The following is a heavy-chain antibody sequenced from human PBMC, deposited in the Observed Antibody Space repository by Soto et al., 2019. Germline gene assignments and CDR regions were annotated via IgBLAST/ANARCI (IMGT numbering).Heavy chain of an antibody. CDR2: IVSGGST. CDR1: GFKVGSSY. V-gene: IGHV3-53*01. J-gene: IGHJ4*02. Sequence: EVQVVESGGDLIQPGGSLRLSCAASGFKVGSSYVTWVRQAPGKGLEWVSVIVSGGSTNYADSVTGRFTVSRDVSNITVYLHMSSLRAEDTAVYFCATDSPNVGIGYFDSWGLGTLVTVSS. CDR3: ATDSPNVGIGYFDS. D-gene: IGHD1-26*01.